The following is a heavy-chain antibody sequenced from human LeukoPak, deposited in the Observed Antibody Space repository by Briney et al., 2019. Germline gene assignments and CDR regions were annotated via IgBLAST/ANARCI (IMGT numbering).Heavy chain of an antibody. J-gene: IGHJ4*02. V-gene: IGHV3-53*01. CDR1: GFIVSDNY. Sequence: GGSLRLSCAASGFIVSDNYMSWVRQAPGKGLEWVSVIQSGGSTYYADSVKGRFTISRDNSKNTVYLQMNSLRAEDTAVYYCARYFYDSSGYAYSFDYWGQGTLVTVSS. CDR3: ARYFYDSSGYAYSFDY. CDR2: IQSGGST. D-gene: IGHD3-22*01.